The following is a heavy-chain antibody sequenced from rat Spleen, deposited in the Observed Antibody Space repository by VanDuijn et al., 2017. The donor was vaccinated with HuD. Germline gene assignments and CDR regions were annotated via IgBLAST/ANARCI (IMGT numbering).Heavy chain of an antibody. V-gene: IGHV5-25*01. Sequence: EVQLVESGGGIVQPGRSLKLSCAASGFTFSNFDMAWVRQAPKKGLEWVATISTSGSRTYYPDSVKGRFTISRDNAKSSLYLQMNSLKSEDTATYYCARHDTMGITKGSAYWGQGVMVTVSS. CDR2: ISTSGSRT. CDR3: ARHDTMGITKGSAY. D-gene: IGHD1-9*01. J-gene: IGHJ2*01. CDR1: GFTFSNFD.